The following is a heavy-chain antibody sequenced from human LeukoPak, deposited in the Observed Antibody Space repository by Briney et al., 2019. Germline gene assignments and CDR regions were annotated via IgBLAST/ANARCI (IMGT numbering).Heavy chain of an antibody. CDR1: GFTFSSHD. CDR2: ISYDGGKK. J-gene: IGHJ6*03. CDR3: AKDSSGPTVVIYYYYYYMDV. V-gene: IGHV3-30*18. D-gene: IGHD3-22*01. Sequence: PGRSLRLSCAASGFTFSSHDMHWVRQAPGKGLEWVAIISYDGGKKDYADSVKGRFTISRDNSKNTLYLQMNSLRAEDTAVYYCAKDSSGPTVVIYYYYYYMDVWGKGTTVTVSS.